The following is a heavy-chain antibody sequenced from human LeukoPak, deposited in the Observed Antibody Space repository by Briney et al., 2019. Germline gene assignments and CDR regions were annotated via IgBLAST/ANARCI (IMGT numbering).Heavy chain of an antibody. Sequence: ASVKVSCKASGGTFSSYTISWVRQAPGQGLEWMGRIIPILGRANYAQKFQGRVTITADKSTSTAYMELSSLRSEDTAVYYCARATGYCSSTSCYLNMDWFDPWGQGTLVTVSS. V-gene: IGHV1-69*08. CDR3: ARATGYCSSTSCYLNMDWFDP. D-gene: IGHD2-2*01. J-gene: IGHJ5*02. CDR1: GGTFSSYT. CDR2: IIPILGRA.